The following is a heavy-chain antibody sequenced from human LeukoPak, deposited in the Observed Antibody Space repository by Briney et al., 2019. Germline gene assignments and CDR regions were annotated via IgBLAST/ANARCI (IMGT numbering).Heavy chain of an antibody. CDR3: ARGPEFNSGSYTPPFFDY. J-gene: IGHJ4*02. V-gene: IGHV3-66*01. CDR1: GFTVSSDY. D-gene: IGHD1-26*01. Sequence: GGSLRLSCAASGFTVSSDYMNWVRQAPGKGREWVSLIYSGGGTYYADSVKGRFTISRDNSKNTVYLQMNSLRAEDTAVYYCARGPEFNSGSYTPPFFDYWGQGTLVTVSS. CDR2: IYSGGGT.